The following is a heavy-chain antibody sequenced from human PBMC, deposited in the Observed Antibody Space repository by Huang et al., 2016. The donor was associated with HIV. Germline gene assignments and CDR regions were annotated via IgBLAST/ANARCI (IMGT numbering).Heavy chain of an antibody. J-gene: IGHJ4*02. CDR1: GGSFSGYY. CDR2: INHSGST. V-gene: IGHV4-34*01. Sequence: QVQLQQWGAGLLKPSETLSLTCAVYGGSFSGYYWSWIRQPPGKGLEWIGEINHSGSTNNTPSLKSRVTISVDTSKNQFSLKLSAVTAADTAVYYCARGNFDWLHYWGQGTLVTVSS. CDR3: ARGNFDWLHY. D-gene: IGHD3-9*01.